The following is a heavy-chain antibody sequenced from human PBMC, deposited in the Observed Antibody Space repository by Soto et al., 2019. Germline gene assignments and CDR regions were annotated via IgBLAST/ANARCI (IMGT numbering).Heavy chain of an antibody. CDR2: ISSSSNTI. CDR3: ARPSCGGDCYSPVY. D-gene: IGHD2-21*02. J-gene: IGHJ4*02. V-gene: IGHV3-48*01. Sequence: EVQLVESGGGLVQPGESLRLCCAASGFIFGNYNMHWVRQAPGKGLEWVSYISSSSNTIYYADSVKGRFTISRDNAKNSLYLQMNSLRAEDTAVYYCARPSCGGDCYSPVYWGQGTLVTVSS. CDR1: GFIFGNYN.